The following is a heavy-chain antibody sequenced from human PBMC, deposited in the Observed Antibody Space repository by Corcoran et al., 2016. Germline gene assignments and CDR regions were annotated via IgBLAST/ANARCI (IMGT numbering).Heavy chain of an antibody. V-gene: IGHV6-1*01. CDR2: TYYRSKWFN. Sequence: QVQLHQSSPGLVKPSQTLSLTCAISGDSVSSNSASWNWIRQSPSRGLEWLGRTYYRSKWFNDYAVSVKSRITVNPDTSRNQFSLQRNSVTPEDTAMYYCVKGTGGKGAFAIWSQGTMVTVSS. CDR1: GDSVSSNSAS. D-gene: IGHD3-9*01. CDR3: VKGTGGKGAFAI. J-gene: IGHJ3*02.